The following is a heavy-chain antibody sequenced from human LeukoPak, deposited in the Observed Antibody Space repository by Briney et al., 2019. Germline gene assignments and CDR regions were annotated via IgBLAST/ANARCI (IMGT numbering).Heavy chain of an antibody. CDR2: INGDGRNI. Sequence: GGSLRLSCVASGFTFSSYWMHWVRQDPRKGLVWVSRINGDGRNINYADSVRGRFTISRDNAKNSLYLQMNSLRAEDTAVYYCARAGYYDSSGLNDYWGQGTLVTVSS. D-gene: IGHD3-22*01. CDR3: ARAGYYDSSGLNDY. J-gene: IGHJ4*02. CDR1: GFTFSSYW. V-gene: IGHV3-74*01.